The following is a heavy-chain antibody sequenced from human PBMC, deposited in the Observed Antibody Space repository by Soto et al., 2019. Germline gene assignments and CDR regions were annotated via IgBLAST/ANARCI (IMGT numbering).Heavy chain of an antibody. D-gene: IGHD1-26*01. CDR1: GFTFSSYA. Sequence: EVQLLESGGGLVQPGGSLRLSCAASGFTFSSYAMSWVRQAPGKGLEWGSALSDSGGSTYYADSVKGRFTISRDNSKNTLYLQMNSLRAEDTAVYYCEKRVGATVRRLDYWGQGTLVTVSS. J-gene: IGHJ4*02. V-gene: IGHV3-23*01. CDR3: EKRVGATVRRLDY. CDR2: LSDSGGST.